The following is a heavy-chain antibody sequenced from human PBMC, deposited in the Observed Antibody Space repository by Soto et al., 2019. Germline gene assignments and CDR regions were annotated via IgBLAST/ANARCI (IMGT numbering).Heavy chain of an antibody. D-gene: IGHD6-19*01. CDR3: ARGAIAVAAGGPREAFDI. J-gene: IGHJ3*02. Sequence: GASVKVSCKASGYTFTSYGISWVRQAPGQGLEWMGWINANSGGTNYAQKFQGRVTMTRDTSISTAYMELSRLRSDDTAVYYCARGAIAVAAGGPREAFDIWGQGTMVTVSS. V-gene: IGHV1-2*02. CDR2: INANSGGT. CDR1: GYTFTSYG.